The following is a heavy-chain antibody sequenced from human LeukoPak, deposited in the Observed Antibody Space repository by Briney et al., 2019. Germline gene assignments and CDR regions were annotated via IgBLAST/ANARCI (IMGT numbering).Heavy chain of an antibody. CDR1: GGTFSSYA. Sequence: SVKVSCKASGGTFSSYAISWVRQAPGQGLEWMGGIIPIFGTANYAQKFQGRVTITADESTSTAYMELSSLRSEDTAVYYCARDLGRGDYDFWSGYSPFDYWGQGTLVTVSS. V-gene: IGHV1-69*13. D-gene: IGHD3-3*01. CDR2: IIPIFGTA. CDR3: ARDLGRGDYDFWSGYSPFDY. J-gene: IGHJ4*02.